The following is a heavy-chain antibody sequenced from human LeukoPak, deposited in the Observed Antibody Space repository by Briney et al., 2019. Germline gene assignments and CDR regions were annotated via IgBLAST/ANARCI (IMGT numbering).Heavy chain of an antibody. CDR3: AKKGGRGPYRGYFDY. D-gene: IGHD3-10*01. CDR2: ISGSGGST. J-gene: IGHJ4*02. V-gene: IGHV3-23*01. CDR1: GFTFSSYA. Sequence: GGSLRLSCAASGFTFSSYAMSWVRQAPGKGLEWVSAISGSGGSTYYADSVKGRFTISRDNSKNTLYLQMNSLRAEDTAVYYCAKKGGRGPYRGYFDYWGLGTLVTVSS.